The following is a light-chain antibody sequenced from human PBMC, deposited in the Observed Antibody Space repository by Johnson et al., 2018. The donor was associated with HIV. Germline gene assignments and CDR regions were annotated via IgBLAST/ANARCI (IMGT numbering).Light chain of an antibody. CDR1: SSNIGNNY. V-gene: IGLV1-51*01. CDR2: DNH. Sequence: QSVLTQPPSVSAAPGQKVTIPCSGSSSNIGNNYASWYQQVPGTAPKLLIYDNHKRPSGIPDRFSGSKSGTPATLGITGLQTGDEADYYCGTWDNSLSAGVFGTGTKVTVL. J-gene: IGLJ1*01. CDR3: GTWDNSLSAGV.